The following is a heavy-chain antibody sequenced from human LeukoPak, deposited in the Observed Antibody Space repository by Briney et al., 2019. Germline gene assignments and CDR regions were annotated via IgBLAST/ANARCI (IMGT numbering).Heavy chain of an antibody. D-gene: IGHD6-19*01. V-gene: IGHV3-30*18. Sequence: QPGGSLRLSCAASGFTFSSYGMHWVRQAPGKGLEWVAVISYDGSNKYYADSVKGRFTISRDNSKNTLYLQMNSLRAEDTAVYYCAKDSGGYSSGLTNDYWGQGTLVTVSS. CDR3: AKDSGGYSSGLTNDY. CDR1: GFTFSSYG. CDR2: ISYDGSNK. J-gene: IGHJ4*02.